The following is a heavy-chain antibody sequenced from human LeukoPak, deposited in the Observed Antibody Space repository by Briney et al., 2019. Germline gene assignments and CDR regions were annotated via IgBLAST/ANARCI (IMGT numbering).Heavy chain of an antibody. D-gene: IGHD3-10*01. CDR2: IYYSGST. CDR3: ATDLYITMVRGLDY. V-gene: IGHV4-39*02. Sequence: SETLSLTCTVSGGSISSSSYYWGWIRQPPGKGLEWIGSIYYSGSTYYNPSLKSRVTISVDTSKNQFSLKLSSVTAADTAVYYCATDLYITMVRGLDYWGQGTLVTVSS. CDR1: GGSISSSSYY. J-gene: IGHJ4*02.